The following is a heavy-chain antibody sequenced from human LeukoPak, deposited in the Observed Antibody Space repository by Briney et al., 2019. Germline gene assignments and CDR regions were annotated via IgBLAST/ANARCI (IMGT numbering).Heavy chain of an antibody. Sequence: GWSLRLSCAASGFTFSRYGMNWVRQAPWKGLEWVSYISTSSDSIYYADSVKGRFTISRDNAKNTLYLQMNSLRAEDTAVYYCANQYYDILTGYSIDYWGQGTLVTVSS. V-gene: IGHV3-48*04. CDR3: ANQYYDILTGYSIDY. D-gene: IGHD3-9*01. CDR2: ISTSSDSI. CDR1: GFTFSRYG. J-gene: IGHJ4*02.